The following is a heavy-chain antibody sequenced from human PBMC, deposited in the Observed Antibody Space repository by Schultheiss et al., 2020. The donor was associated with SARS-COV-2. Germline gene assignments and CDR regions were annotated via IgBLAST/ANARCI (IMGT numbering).Heavy chain of an antibody. D-gene: IGHD6-19*01. J-gene: IGHJ6*02. Sequence: SETLSLTCAVYGGSFSGYYWSWIRQPPGKGLEWIGYIYYSGSTNYNPSLKSRVTMSVDTSKNQFSLKLSSVTAADTAVYYCARDLRRRVAGTGVGYYYYGMDVWGQGTTVTVSS. CDR2: IYYSGST. V-gene: IGHV4-59*12. CDR1: GGSFSGYY. CDR3: ARDLRRRVAGTGVGYYYYGMDV.